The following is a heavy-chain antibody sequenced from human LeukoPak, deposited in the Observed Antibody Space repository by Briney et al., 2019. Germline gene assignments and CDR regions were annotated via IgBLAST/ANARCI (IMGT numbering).Heavy chain of an antibody. D-gene: IGHD3-10*01. V-gene: IGHV3-48*01. Sequence: GGSLRLSCATSGFTLRYYQMNWVRQAPGKGLEWVSYINVVNGAIYYADSVMGRFTISGDIATNSVYLQMNSLRAEDTALYYCVRDGNRGYDMDVWGQGTAVTVSS. J-gene: IGHJ6*02. CDR2: INVVNGAI. CDR1: GFTLRYYQ. CDR3: VRDGNRGYDMDV.